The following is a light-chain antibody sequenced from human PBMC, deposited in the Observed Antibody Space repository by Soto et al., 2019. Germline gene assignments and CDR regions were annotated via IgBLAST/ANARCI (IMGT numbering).Light chain of an antibody. V-gene: IGKV1-5*01. CDR2: DVS. J-gene: IGKJ1*01. CDR1: QSISNH. CDR3: QHYKMYSPWT. Sequence: DIQMTQSPSSLSASVEDRVIITCRASQSISNHLNWYQQKPGKAPKLLIYDVSSLQSGVPSRFSGSGSGTEFTLTISSLQPDDFATYYCQHYKMYSPWTFGQGTKVDI.